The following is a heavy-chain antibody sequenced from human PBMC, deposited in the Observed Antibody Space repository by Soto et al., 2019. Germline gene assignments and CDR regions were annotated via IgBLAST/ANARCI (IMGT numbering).Heavy chain of an antibody. Sequence: PSETLSLTCAVYGGSFSGYYWSWIRQPPGKGLEWIGEINHSGSTNYNPSLKGRVTVSVDTSKNQFSLKLSSVTATDTAVYYCARAGRPLKIVGARTTNFDYWGQGTLVTVSS. J-gene: IGHJ4*02. V-gene: IGHV4-34*01. CDR2: INHSGST. CDR3: ARAGRPLKIVGARTTNFDY. D-gene: IGHD1-26*01. CDR1: GGSFSGYY.